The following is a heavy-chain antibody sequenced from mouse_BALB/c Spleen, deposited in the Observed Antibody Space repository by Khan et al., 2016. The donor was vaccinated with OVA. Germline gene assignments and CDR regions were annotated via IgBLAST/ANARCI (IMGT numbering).Heavy chain of an antibody. CDR1: GFSLDKYS. J-gene: IGHJ3*01. D-gene: IGHD2-4*01. Sequence: QVQLKESGPGLVQPSQSLSITCTVSGFSLDKYSVHWIRQSPGKGLEWLGVIWSAGSTDYNAAFISRLTITKDNSRSQVFFKVNSIQPKDTAIYYGARRGYDYGRGALFAYWGQGTLVTVSA. V-gene: IGHV2-2*02. CDR3: ARRGYDYGRGALFAY. CDR2: IWSAGST.